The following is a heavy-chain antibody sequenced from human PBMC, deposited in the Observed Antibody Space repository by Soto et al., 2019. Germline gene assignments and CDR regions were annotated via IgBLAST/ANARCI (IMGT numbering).Heavy chain of an antibody. CDR1: GFTFSSYA. Sequence: GGSLRLSCAASGFTFSSYAMHWVRQAPGKGLEWVAVISYDGSNKYYADSVKGRFTISRDNSKNTLYLQMNSLRAEDTAVYYCARAPYYYDSSGPNWGQGTLVTVS. J-gene: IGHJ4*02. V-gene: IGHV3-30-3*01. CDR2: ISYDGSNK. CDR3: ARAPYYYDSSGPN. D-gene: IGHD3-22*01.